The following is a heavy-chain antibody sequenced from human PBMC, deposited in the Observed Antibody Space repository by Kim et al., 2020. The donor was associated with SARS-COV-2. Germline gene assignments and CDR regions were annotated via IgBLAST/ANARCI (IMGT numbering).Heavy chain of an antibody. Sequence: GGSLRLSCKASGFTFGAYAMYWVRQAPGKGLEWVSAISGSGNDIYYVDSVKGRFTISRDNSNDNLYLQMNSLRVEDTALYYCIKGSPLYYFDFWGHGILV. V-gene: IGHV3-23*01. J-gene: IGHJ4*01. CDR1: GFTFGAYA. CDR2: ISGSGNDI. CDR3: IKGSPLYYFDF.